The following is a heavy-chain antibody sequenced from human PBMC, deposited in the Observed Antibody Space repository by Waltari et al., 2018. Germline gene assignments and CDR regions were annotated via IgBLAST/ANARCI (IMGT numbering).Heavy chain of an antibody. D-gene: IGHD2-15*01. J-gene: IGHJ6*02. Sequence: QVQLQESGPGLVKPSQTLSLTCTVSGGSISSGSYYWSWIRQPAGTGLEWIGYIYTSGSTNYNPSLKSRVTISVDTSKNQFSLKLSSVTAADTAVYYCASQRGVVVAARNYYYGMDVWGQGTTVTVSS. CDR1: GGSISSGSYY. CDR3: ASQRGVVVAARNYYYGMDV. CDR2: IYTSGST. V-gene: IGHV4-61*09.